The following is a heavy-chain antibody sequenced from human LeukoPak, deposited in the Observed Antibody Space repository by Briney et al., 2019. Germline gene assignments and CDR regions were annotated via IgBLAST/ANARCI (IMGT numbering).Heavy chain of an antibody. V-gene: IGHV3-23*01. J-gene: IGHJ4*02. CDR3: AISASAERRKAHENDY. CDR2: ISGSGGST. D-gene: IGHD1-1*01. CDR1: GFTFSSYA. Sequence: PGGSLRLSCAASGFTFSSYAMSWVRQAPGKGLEWVSAISGSGGSTYYADSVKGRFTISRDNSKNTLYLQMNSLRSEDTAVYYCAISASAERRKAHENDYWGQGTLVTVSS.